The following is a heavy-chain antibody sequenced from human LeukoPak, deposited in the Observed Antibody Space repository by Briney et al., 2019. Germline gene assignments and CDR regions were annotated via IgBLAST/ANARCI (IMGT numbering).Heavy chain of an antibody. V-gene: IGHV3-64D*06. Sequence: GGSLRLSCSASGFTFSSYAMHWVRQAPGKGLEYVSAISSNGGSTYYADSVKGRFTISRDNSKNTLNLQMSSLRAEDTAVYHCVKVMYYYDSSGYHPSYFHYWGQGTLVTVSS. J-gene: IGHJ4*02. CDR2: ISSNGGST. CDR1: GFTFSSYA. D-gene: IGHD3-22*01. CDR3: VKVMYYYDSSGYHPSYFHY.